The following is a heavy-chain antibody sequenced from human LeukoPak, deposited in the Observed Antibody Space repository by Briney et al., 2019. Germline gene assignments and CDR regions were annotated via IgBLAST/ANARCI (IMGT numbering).Heavy chain of an antibody. CDR1: GFTFSSYG. J-gene: IGHJ4*02. V-gene: IGHV3-21*06. CDR2: ISSRSSYI. CDR3: ARQRAPHNFDY. Sequence: PGGSLRLSCAASGFTFSSYGMNWVRQAPGKGLEWVSSISSRSSYIYYADSVKGRFTISRDNAKNSLYLELHSLRAEDTAVYYCARQRAPHNFDYWGQGTLVTVSS.